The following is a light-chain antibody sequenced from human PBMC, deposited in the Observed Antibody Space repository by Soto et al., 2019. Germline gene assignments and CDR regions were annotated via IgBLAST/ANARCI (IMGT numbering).Light chain of an antibody. Sequence: DIVMTQSPDSLAVSLGERATINCKSSQSVLYNSNNKNYLAWYQQKPGQPPKLLIYWASTRESGVPDRFSGSGPGTDFTLTISSLQAEDVAVYYCQQYYITPPWTFGQGTKVDIK. CDR3: QQYYITPPWT. CDR2: WAS. CDR1: QSVLYNSNNKNY. J-gene: IGKJ1*01. V-gene: IGKV4-1*01.